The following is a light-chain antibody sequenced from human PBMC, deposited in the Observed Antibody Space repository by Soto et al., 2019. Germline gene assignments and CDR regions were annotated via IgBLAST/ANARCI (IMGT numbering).Light chain of an antibody. J-gene: IGKJ2*01. Sequence: EIVMTQSPATLSVSPGERATLSCRASQIVSSNVAWYQQKAGQAPRLLINDASTRDTGIPARFSGSGSGTEFTLTLSSLQSEDFAVYYCQQYNNWPPMDTFGQGTQLEIK. V-gene: IGKV3-15*01. CDR1: QIVSSN. CDR2: DAS. CDR3: QQYNNWPPMDT.